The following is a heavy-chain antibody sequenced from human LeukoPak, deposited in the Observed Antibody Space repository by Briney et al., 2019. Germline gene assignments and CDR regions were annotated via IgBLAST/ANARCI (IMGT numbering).Heavy chain of an antibody. CDR1: GYHFSNYW. J-gene: IGHJ3*02. Sequence: GESLKISCKGSGYHFSNYWIGWVRQMPGKGLEWMGIIYPADSDTRYRPSFRGQVTISADKSITTAYLQWSSLKASDSAVYYCAIRGTGDLLGAFDIWGQGTMVTVSS. D-gene: IGHD7-27*01. CDR3: AIRGTGDLLGAFDI. V-gene: IGHV5-51*01. CDR2: IYPADSDT.